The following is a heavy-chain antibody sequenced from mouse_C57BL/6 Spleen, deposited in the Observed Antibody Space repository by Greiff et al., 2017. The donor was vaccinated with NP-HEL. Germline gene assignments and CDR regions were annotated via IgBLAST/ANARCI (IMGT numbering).Heavy chain of an antibody. J-gene: IGHJ2*01. D-gene: IGHD1-1*01. CDR1: GYTFTDYE. V-gene: IGHV1-15*01. CDR3: TRSPTTVVAYYFDY. CDR2: IDPETGGT. Sequence: QVQLQQSGAELVRPGASVTLSCKASGYTFTDYEMHWVKQTPVHGLEWIGAIDPETGGTAYNQKFKGKAILTADKSSSTAYMELRSLTSEDSAVYYCTRSPTTVVAYYFDYWGQGTTLTVSS.